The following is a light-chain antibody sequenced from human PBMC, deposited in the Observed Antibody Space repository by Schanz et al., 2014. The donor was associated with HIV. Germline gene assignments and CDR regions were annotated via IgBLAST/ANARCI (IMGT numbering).Light chain of an antibody. CDR3: QQYGSSPPRYT. CDR1: QSVSSNS. CDR2: GAS. V-gene: IGKV3-20*01. Sequence: EIVLTQSPGTLSLSPGERATLSCRASQSVSSNSLAWYQQKPGQAPRLLIYGASTRATGIPDRFSGSGSGTDFTLTISRLAPEDFAVYYCQQYGSSPPRYTFGQGTKVEIK. J-gene: IGKJ2*01.